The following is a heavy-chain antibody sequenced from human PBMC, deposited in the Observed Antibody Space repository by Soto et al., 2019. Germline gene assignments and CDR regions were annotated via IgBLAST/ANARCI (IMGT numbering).Heavy chain of an antibody. D-gene: IGHD3-10*01. Sequence: SETLSLTCAVYGGSFSGYYWSWIRQPPGKGLEWIGEINHSGSTNYNPSLKSRVTISVDTSKNQFSLKLSSVTAADTAVYYCAGAPGSGLGYWGQGTLVTVSS. CDR3: AGAPGSGLGY. CDR1: GGSFSGYY. J-gene: IGHJ4*02. CDR2: INHSGST. V-gene: IGHV4-34*01.